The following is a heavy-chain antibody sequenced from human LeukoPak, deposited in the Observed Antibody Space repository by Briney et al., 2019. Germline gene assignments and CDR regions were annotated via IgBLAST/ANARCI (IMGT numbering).Heavy chain of an antibody. CDR2: ISSSGSTI. J-gene: IGHJ6*03. D-gene: IGHD3-10*01. CDR3: AIDRSGYHYGSGSPTRLVYYYYYMDV. CDR1: GFTFSSYW. V-gene: IGHV3-48*04. Sequence: GGSLRLSCAASGFTFSSYWMHWVRQAPGKGLEWVSYISSSGSTIYYADSVKGRFTISRDNAKNSLYLQMNSLRAEDTAVYYCAIDRSGYHYGSGSPTRLVYYYYYMDVWGKGTTVTISS.